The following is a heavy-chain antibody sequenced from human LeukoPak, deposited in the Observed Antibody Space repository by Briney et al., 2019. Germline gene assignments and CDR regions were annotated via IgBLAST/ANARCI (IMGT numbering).Heavy chain of an antibody. J-gene: IGHJ4*02. CDR1: GYTSTSYY. Sequence: ASVKVSCKASGYTSTSYYMHWVRRAPGQGLEWMGIINPSGGSTSYAQKFQGRVTMTRDTSTSTVYMELSSLRSEDTAVYYCLVFLFVRGVIIIDYWGQGTLVTVSS. D-gene: IGHD3-10*02. V-gene: IGHV1-46*01. CDR2: INPSGGST. CDR3: LVFLFVRGVIIIDY.